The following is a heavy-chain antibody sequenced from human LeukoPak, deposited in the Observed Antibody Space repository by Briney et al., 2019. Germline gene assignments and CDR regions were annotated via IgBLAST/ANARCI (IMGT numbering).Heavy chain of an antibody. CDR1: GASVSNYY. Sequence: SETLSLTCRVSGASVSNYYWSWIRQSPGKGLEWIGFFHYSGSTNYNPSLNSRVTTSIDTSMNQLSLTLVSATAADTAVYFCARHHDGGPKLRLDFWGLGVLVTVSS. V-gene: IGHV4-59*08. D-gene: IGHD2-15*01. J-gene: IGHJ4*02. CDR2: FHYSGST. CDR3: ARHHDGGPKLRLDF.